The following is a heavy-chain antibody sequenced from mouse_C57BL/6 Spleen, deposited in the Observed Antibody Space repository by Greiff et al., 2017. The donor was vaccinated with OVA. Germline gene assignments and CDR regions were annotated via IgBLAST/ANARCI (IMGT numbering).Heavy chain of an antibody. J-gene: IGHJ4*01. CDR1: GFTFSSYA. Sequence: EVKLMESGGGLVKPGGSLKLSCAASGFTFSSYAMSWVRQTPEKRLEWVATISDGGSYTYYPDNVKGRFTISRDNAKNNLYLQMSHLKSEDTAMYYCARVPTLGAMDYWGQGTSVTVSS. CDR2: ISDGGSYT. CDR3: ARVPTLGAMDY. D-gene: IGHD3-1*01. V-gene: IGHV5-4*03.